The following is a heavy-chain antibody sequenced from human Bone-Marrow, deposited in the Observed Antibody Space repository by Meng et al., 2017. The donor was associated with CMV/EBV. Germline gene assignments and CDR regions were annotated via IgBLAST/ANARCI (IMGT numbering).Heavy chain of an antibody. CDR1: GFTFSSYG. J-gene: IGHJ6*02. CDR3: ARDPYYDFWSGLTGGMDV. V-gene: IGHV3-74*01. D-gene: IGHD3-3*01. Sequence: GESLKISCAASGFTFSSYGMHWVRQAPGKGLVWVSRINSDGSSTSYADSVKGRFTISRDNAKNTLYLQMNSLRAEDTAVYYCARDPYYDFWSGLTGGMDVCGQGTTVTASS. CDR2: INSDGSST.